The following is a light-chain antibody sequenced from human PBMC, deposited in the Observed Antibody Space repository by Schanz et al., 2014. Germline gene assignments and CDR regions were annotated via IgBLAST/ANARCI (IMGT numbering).Light chain of an antibody. V-gene: IGLV4-69*01. CDR2: FNSDGSH. CDR3: QTWGTGIPV. CDR1: SGHSNYA. J-gene: IGLJ2*01. Sequence: QLVLTQSPSASASLGASVKLTCTLSSGHSNYAIAWHQQQPEKGPRYLMKFNSDGSHNKGDGIPDRFSGSSSGAERHLTISSLQSEDEADYYCQTWGTGIPVFGGGTKLTVL.